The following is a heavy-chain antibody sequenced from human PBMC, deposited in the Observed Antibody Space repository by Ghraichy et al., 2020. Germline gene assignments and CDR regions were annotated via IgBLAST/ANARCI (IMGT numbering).Heavy chain of an antibody. CDR1: GGSISSSNW. D-gene: IGHD6-19*01. J-gene: IGHJ4*02. Sequence: SETLSLTCAVSGGSISSSNWWSWVRQPPGKGLEWIGEIYHSGNTNYNPSLKSRLTISVDKSKNQFSLRLSSVTAADTAVYYCARSPTTVYSSGWFDYWGQGTLVTVSS. CDR3: ARSPTTVYSSGWFDY. V-gene: IGHV4-4*02. CDR2: IYHSGNT.